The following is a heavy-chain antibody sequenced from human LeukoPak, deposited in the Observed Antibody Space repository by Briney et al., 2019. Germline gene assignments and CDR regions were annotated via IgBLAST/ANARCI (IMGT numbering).Heavy chain of an antibody. CDR1: GGTFSSYA. CDR2: IIPIFGTA. Sequence: GASVKVSCKASGGTFSSYAISWVRQAPGQGLEWMGGIIPIFGTANYAQKFQGRVTITADKSTSTAYMELRSLRSDDTAVYYCARSGSIAAAAGMDVWGQGTTVTVSS. CDR3: ARSGSIAAAAGMDV. V-gene: IGHV1-69*06. D-gene: IGHD6-13*01. J-gene: IGHJ6*02.